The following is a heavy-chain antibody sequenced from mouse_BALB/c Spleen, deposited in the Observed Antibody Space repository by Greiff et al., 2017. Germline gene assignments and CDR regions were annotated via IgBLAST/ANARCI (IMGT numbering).Heavy chain of an antibody. J-gene: IGHJ3*01. CDR2: IYPYNGGT. V-gene: IGHV1S29*02. D-gene: IGHD1-1*01. Sequence: VQLQQSGPELVKPGASVKISCKASGYTFTDYNMHWVKQSHGKSLEWIGYIYPYNGGTGYNQKFKSKATLTVDNSSSTAYMELRSLTSEDSAVYYCARGGYYGSNPFAYWGQGTLVTVSA. CDR1: GYTFTDYN. CDR3: ARGGYYGSNPFAY.